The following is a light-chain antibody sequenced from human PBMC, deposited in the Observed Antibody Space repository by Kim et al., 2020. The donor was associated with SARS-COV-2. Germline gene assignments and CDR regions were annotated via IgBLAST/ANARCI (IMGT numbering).Light chain of an antibody. Sequence: DIELTQSPSSLSTSVGDRVTIVCRASQDIEDYLGWYQQKPGKAPKRVIYAASILQTGVPSRFSGSGSGTEFTLTITSLQPEDFATYYCLQHHTNPPTFGRGTKVDIK. CDR3: LQHHTNPPT. CDR2: AAS. V-gene: IGKV1-17*01. J-gene: IGKJ1*01. CDR1: QDIEDY.